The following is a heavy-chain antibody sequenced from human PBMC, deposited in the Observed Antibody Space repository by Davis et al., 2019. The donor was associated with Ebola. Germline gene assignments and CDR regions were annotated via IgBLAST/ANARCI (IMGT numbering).Heavy chain of an antibody. D-gene: IGHD3-22*01. CDR1: GGSISSYY. J-gene: IGHJ4*02. CDR2: IYYSGST. CDR3: ARDGDYYDSSGYSDY. Sequence: MPSETLSLTCTVSGGSISSYYWSWIRQPPGKGLEWIGYIYYSGSTNYNPSLKSRVTISVDTSKNQFSLKLSSVTAADTAVYYCARDGDYYDSSGYSDYWGQGTLVTVSS. V-gene: IGHV4-59*12.